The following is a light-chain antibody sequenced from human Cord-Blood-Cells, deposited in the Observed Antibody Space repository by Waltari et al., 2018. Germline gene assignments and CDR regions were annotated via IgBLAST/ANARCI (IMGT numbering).Light chain of an antibody. Sequence: DIVMTQSPLSLPVTPGEPASISCRSSKSLLHSNGYNYLDWYLQKPGQSPQLLIYLGSNRASGGPDRLSGSRAGTDFTLKISRVEAEDVGDYYCMQALQTPITFGQGKRLEIK. J-gene: IGKJ5*01. CDR2: LGS. CDR1: KSLLHSNGYNY. CDR3: MQALQTPIT. V-gene: IGKV2-28*01.